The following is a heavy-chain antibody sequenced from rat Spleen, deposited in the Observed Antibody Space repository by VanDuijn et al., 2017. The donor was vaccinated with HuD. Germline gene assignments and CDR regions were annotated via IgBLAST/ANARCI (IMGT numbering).Heavy chain of an antibody. CDR1: GFTFSNYG. CDR3: ARETGYNSYFDY. V-gene: IGHV5S13*01. Sequence: EVQLVESGGGLVQPGRSMKLSCAASGFTFSNYGMAWVRQAPKKGLEWVAYISTGGGNTYYRDSVKGRFTISRDNAKNTQYLQMDSLRSEDTATYYCARETGYNSYFDYWGQGVMVTVSS. J-gene: IGHJ2*01. CDR2: ISTGGGNT. D-gene: IGHD1-4*01.